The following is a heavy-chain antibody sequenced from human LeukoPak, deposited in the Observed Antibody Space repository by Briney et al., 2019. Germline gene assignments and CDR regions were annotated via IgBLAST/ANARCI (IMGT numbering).Heavy chain of an antibody. V-gene: IGHV1-3*01. D-gene: IGHD6-19*01. CDR3: TRGRYSSGWYGGFGAFDI. J-gene: IGHJ3*02. CDR2: INAGNGNT. Sequence: ASVKVSCKASGYTFTSYAMHWVRQAPGQRLEWMGWINAGNGNTKYSQKFQGRVTITRDTSASTAYMELSSLRSEDTAVYYCTRGRYSSGWYGGFGAFDIWGQGTMVTVSS. CDR1: GYTFTSYA.